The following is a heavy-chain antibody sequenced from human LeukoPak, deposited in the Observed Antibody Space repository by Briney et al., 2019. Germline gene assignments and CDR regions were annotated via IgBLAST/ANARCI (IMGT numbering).Heavy chain of an antibody. CDR3: ARGFASGWYSRYDP. V-gene: IGHV4-61*01. D-gene: IGHD6-19*01. Sequence: PSETLSLTCTVSGDPVSRGSYYWSWIRQPPGKELEWIGYVYHTGSTNYNPSLKSRVTISVDTSKNEFSLKMTSVTAADTAVYYCARGFASGWYSRYDPWGQGTLVTLS. CDR1: GDPVSRGSYY. CDR2: VYHTGST. J-gene: IGHJ5*02.